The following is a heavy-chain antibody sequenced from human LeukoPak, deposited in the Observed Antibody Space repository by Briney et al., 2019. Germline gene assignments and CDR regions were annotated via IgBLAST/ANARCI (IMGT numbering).Heavy chain of an antibody. CDR3: ARGNRDSSGFYYYYGMDV. CDR1: GFTFDDYA. CDR2: ISWNSNNI. V-gene: IGHV3-9*01. J-gene: IGHJ6*02. D-gene: IGHD6-19*01. Sequence: PGRSLRLSCAASGFTFDDYAMFWVRQAPGMGLEWVSGISWNSNNIGYAASVKGRFTIFRDNAKNSLYLQMNSLRAEDTAFYYCARGNRDSSGFYYYYGMDVWGQGTTVTVSS.